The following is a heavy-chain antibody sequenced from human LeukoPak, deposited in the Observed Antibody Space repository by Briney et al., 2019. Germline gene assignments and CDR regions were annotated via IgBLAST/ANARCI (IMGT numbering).Heavy chain of an antibody. CDR1: GYTLTELS. J-gene: IGHJ4*02. D-gene: IGHD3-10*01. Sequence: ASVKVSCKVSGYTLTELSMHWVRQPPGRGRDGMGGFDPEDGETIYAQKFQGRVTMTEDTSTDTAYMELSSLRSEDTAVYYCATRLGSGSYYIDHFDYWGQGTLVTVSS. CDR2: FDPEDGET. CDR3: ATRLGSGSYYIDHFDY. V-gene: IGHV1-24*01.